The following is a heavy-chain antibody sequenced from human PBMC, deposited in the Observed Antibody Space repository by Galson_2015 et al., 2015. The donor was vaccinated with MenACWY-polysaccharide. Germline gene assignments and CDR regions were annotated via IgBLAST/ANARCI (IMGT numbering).Heavy chain of an antibody. Sequence: ALRLSCAASGFTFRSYGMHWVRQAPGNGLEGVTLIYYDGSKKEYADSVKGRFPISRDNSKNTLYLQMDSLRAEDTAVYYCSRLQSKYMDVWGKGTTVTVSS. CDR3: SRLQSKYMDV. D-gene: IGHD5/OR15-5a*01. V-gene: IGHV3-30*12. CDR2: IYYDGSKK. J-gene: IGHJ6*04. CDR1: GFTFRSYG.